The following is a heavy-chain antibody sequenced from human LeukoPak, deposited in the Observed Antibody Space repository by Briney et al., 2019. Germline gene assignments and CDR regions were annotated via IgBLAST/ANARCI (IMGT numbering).Heavy chain of an antibody. D-gene: IGHD2-8*01. CDR1: GFTFSTYG. J-gene: IGHJ5*02. Sequence: GGSLRLSCAASGFTFSTYGMHWVRQAPGKGLEWVAFIRNDGSNKYYADSVKGRFTISRDNSKNTLYLQMNSLRAEDTAVYYCVRVSGFCTNGVCPSFDPWGQGTLVTVSS. CDR3: VRVSGFCTNGVCPSFDP. CDR2: IRNDGSNK. V-gene: IGHV3-30*02.